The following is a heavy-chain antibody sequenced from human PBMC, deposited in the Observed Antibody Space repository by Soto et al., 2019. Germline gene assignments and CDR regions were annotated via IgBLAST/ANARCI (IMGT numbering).Heavy chain of an antibody. D-gene: IGHD3-9*01. Sequence: SETLSLTCTVSGGSISSYYWSWIRQPPGKGLEWIGYIYYSGSTNYNPSLKSRVTISVDTSKNQFSLKLSSVTAADTAVYYCASGASNYVILTGYYTDPAFDYWGQGTLVTVSS. V-gene: IGHV4-59*08. J-gene: IGHJ4*02. CDR3: ASGASNYVILTGYYTDPAFDY. CDR1: GGSISSYY. CDR2: IYYSGST.